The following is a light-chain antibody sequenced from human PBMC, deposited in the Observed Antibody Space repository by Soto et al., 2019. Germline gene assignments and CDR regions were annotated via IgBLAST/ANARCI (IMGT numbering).Light chain of an antibody. J-gene: IGLJ2*01. V-gene: IGLV4-69*01. Sequence: QLVLTQSPSASASLGASVKLTCTLSSGHRNYAIAWHQQQSEKGPRYLMKLNSDGSHSKGDGIPDRFSGSSSGAERYLPISSLQSEDEADYYCQTWGSGIVVFGGGTKVTVL. CDR3: QTWGSGIVV. CDR2: LNSDGSH. CDR1: SGHRNYA.